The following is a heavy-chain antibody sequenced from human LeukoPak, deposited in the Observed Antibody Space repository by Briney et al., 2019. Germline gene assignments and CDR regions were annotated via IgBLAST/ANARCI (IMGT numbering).Heavy chain of an antibody. CDR3: ARHGYCSGGSCTREVWFDP. D-gene: IGHD2-15*01. V-gene: IGHV4-39*01. CDR2: IYYSGST. J-gene: IGHJ5*02. Sequence: PSETLSLTCTVSGGSISSSSYYWGWIRQPPGKGLDWNGSIYYSGSTYYNPSLKSRVTISVDTSKNQFSLKLSSVTAADTAVYYCARHGYCSGGSCTREVWFDPWGQGTLVTVSS. CDR1: GGSISSSSYY.